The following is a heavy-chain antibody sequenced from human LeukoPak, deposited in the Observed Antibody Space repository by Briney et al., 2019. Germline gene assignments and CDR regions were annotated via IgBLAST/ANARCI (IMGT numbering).Heavy chain of an antibody. CDR1: GGTFSSYA. CDR3: AGLAIAAAGTKYFDY. V-gene: IGHV1-69*04. CDR2: IIPIFGIA. J-gene: IGHJ4*02. D-gene: IGHD6-13*01. Sequence: ASVKVSCKASGGTFSSYAISWVRQAPGQGLEWMGRIIPIFGIANYAQKFQGRVTITADKSTSTAYMELSSLRSEDTAVYYCAGLAIAAAGTKYFDYWGQGTLVTVSS.